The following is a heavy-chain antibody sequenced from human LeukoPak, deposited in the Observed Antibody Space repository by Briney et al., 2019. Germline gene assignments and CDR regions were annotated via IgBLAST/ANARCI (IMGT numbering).Heavy chain of an antibody. CDR2: ISHDGSNK. Sequence: GKSLRLSCAASGFTFSDHGIHWVRQAPGKGLEWVAVISHDGSNKYYADSVKGRFTISRDNSKNTPYLQFNSLRAEDTAVYYCAKDRGALWYDTSGFAFDIWGQGTMVTVSS. CDR3: AKDRGALWYDTSGFAFDI. CDR1: GFTFSDHG. D-gene: IGHD3-22*01. V-gene: IGHV3-30*18. J-gene: IGHJ3*02.